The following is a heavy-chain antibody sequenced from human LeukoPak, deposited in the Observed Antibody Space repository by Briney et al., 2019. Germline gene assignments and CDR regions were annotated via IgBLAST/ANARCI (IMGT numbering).Heavy chain of an antibody. CDR3: AKDRGYSYGYFDY. CDR1: XFTFSSYG. Sequence: PGRSLRLSCAASXFTFSSYGMHWVRQAPGNGLEWVALISYDGSNKYYTDSVKGRFTISRDNSKNTLYLQMDSLRAEDTAVYYCAKDRGYSYGYFDYWGQGTLVTVSS. V-gene: IGHV3-30*18. CDR2: ISYDGSNK. J-gene: IGHJ4*02. D-gene: IGHD5-18*01.